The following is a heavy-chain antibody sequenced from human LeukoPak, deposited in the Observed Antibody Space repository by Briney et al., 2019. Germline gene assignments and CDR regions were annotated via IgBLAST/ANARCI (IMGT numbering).Heavy chain of an antibody. CDR1: GFTFSNYA. CDR3: AKDLQYCSGGSCYLPPTGFDT. V-gene: IGHV3-23*01. J-gene: IGHJ3*02. D-gene: IGHD2-15*01. Sequence: PGGSLRLSCAVSGFTFSNYAMSWVRQAPGKGLEWVSGISGSGSNTYYADSVKGRFTISRDNSKNTLSLQMNSLRAEDTAVYYCAKDLQYCSGGSCYLPPTGFDTWGQGTMVTVSS. CDR2: ISGSGSNT.